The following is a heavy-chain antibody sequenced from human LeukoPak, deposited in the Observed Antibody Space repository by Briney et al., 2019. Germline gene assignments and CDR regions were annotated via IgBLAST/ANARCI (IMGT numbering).Heavy chain of an antibody. CDR2: MYSSGST. CDR3: ARYLMTKGRTDYYYYLDV. D-gene: IGHD4-11*01. J-gene: IGHJ6*03. CDR1: GGSISGFY. Sequence: SSETLSLTCTVSGGSISGFYWSWIRQPAGKGLECIGRMYSSGSTNYNPSLKSRVTMSVDTSKNQFSLKLSSVTAADTAVYYCARYLMTKGRTDYYYYLDVWGKGTTVTVSS. V-gene: IGHV4-4*07.